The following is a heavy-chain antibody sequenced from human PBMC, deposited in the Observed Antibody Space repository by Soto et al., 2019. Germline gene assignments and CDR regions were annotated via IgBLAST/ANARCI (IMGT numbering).Heavy chain of an antibody. V-gene: IGHV3-64D*06. D-gene: IGHD2-2*03. CDR2: ITTNGGKT. CDR1: GFTFSNFA. Sequence: PGGSLRLSCAASGFTFSNFAMHWVRQAPGKGLEYISGITTNGGKTYYADSVTGRFTISRENSKNTLSLQMSSLRAEDTAVYFCVRGRWIIPLAPSFFDHWGQGTLVTVSS. J-gene: IGHJ4*02. CDR3: VRGRWIIPLAPSFFDH.